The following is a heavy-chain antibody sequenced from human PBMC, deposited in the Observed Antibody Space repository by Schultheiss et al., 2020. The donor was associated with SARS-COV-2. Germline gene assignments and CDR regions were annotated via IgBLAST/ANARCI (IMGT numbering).Heavy chain of an antibody. Sequence: ASVKVSCKASGYTFTSYAMHWVRQAPGQRLEWMGWSNAGNGNTKYSQEFQGRVTITRDTSASTAYMELSSLRSEDTAVYYCARSGPYSSSWYVFAKPYYYYYGMDVWGQGTTVTVSS. CDR2: SNAGNGNT. D-gene: IGHD6-13*01. CDR1: GYTFTSYA. J-gene: IGHJ6*02. CDR3: ARSGPYSSSWYVFAKPYYYYYGMDV. V-gene: IGHV1-3*02.